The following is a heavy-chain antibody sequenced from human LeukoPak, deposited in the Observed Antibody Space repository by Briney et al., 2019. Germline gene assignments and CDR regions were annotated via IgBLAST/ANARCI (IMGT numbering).Heavy chain of an antibody. CDR1: GFTFSNNG. CDR2: IRYDGSNK. Sequence: GGSLRLSCAASGFTFSNNGMHWVRQAPGKGLEWVAFIRYDGSNKYYADSVKGRFTISRDNSKNTLYLQMNSLRAEVTAVYHCATRHSSSSGVDYWGQGTLVTVSS. V-gene: IGHV3-30*02. J-gene: IGHJ4*02. CDR3: ATRHSSSSGVDY. D-gene: IGHD6-6*01.